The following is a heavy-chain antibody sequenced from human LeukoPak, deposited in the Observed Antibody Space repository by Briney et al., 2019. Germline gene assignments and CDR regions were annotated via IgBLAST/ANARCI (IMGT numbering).Heavy chain of an antibody. CDR2: IYSSGTT. CDR3: ARDGSYYAY. J-gene: IGHJ4*02. V-gene: IGHV4-59*01. Sequence: SETLSLTCTVSGGSITNYYWTWIRQPPGKGLEWIGYIYSSGTTNYNPSLKSRVTMSVDTSKNQFSLKLSSVTAADTATYYCARDGSYYAYWGQGILVTVSS. D-gene: IGHD1-26*01. CDR1: GGSITNYY.